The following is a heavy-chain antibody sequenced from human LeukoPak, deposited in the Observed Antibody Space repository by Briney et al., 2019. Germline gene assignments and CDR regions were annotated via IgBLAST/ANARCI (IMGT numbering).Heavy chain of an antibody. CDR3: AKTSGYSYGFFDY. CDR2: ISGSGGST. D-gene: IGHD5-18*01. CDR1: GFTFSSYA. Sequence: GGSLRLSCAASGFTFSSYAMSWVRQAPGKGLEWDSAISGSGGSTYYADSVKGRFTISRDNSKNTLYLQMNSLRAEDTAVYYCAKTSGYSYGFFDYWGQGTLVTVSS. V-gene: IGHV3-23*01. J-gene: IGHJ4*02.